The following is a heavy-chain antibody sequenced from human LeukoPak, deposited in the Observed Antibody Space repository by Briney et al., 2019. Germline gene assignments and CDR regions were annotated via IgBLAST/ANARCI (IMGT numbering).Heavy chain of an antibody. D-gene: IGHD3-10*01. Sequence: SETLSLTCTVSGGSISSSYWSWIRQPPGKGLEWIGYIYYSGNTNYNPSLKSRVTISVDTSKNQFSLKLTSVAAADTAVYYCARASRGHDYWGQGTLVTVSS. CDR2: IYYSGNT. V-gene: IGHV4-59*01. CDR1: GGSISSSY. J-gene: IGHJ4*02. CDR3: ARASRGHDY.